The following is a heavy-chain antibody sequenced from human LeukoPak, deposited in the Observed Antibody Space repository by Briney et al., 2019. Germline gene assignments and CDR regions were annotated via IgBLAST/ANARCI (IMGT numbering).Heavy chain of an antibody. CDR1: GGSFSGYY. D-gene: IGHD2-15*01. CDR3: ARTGDCSGGSCYAYYFDY. V-gene: IGHV4-34*01. CDR2: INHSGST. J-gene: IGHJ4*02. Sequence: PSETLSLTCAVYGGSFSGYYWSWIRQPPGKGLEWIGEINHSGSTNYNPSLKSRVTISVDTSENQFSLKLSSVTAADTAVYYCARTGDCSGGSCYAYYFDYWGQGTLVTVSS.